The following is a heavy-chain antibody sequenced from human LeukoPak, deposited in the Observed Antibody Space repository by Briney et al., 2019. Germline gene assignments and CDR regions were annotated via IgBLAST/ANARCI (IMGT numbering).Heavy chain of an antibody. V-gene: IGHV3-9*01. D-gene: IGHD2-8*02. CDR3: AKDLLGYYYYGMDV. Sequence: DPGRSLRLSCAASGFTFDDYAKHWVRQAPGKGLEWVSGISWNSGSIGYADSVKGRFTISRDNAKNSLYLQMNSLRAEDTALYYCAKDLLGYYYYGMDVWGQGTTVTVSS. CDR1: GFTFDDYA. J-gene: IGHJ6*02. CDR2: ISWNSGSI.